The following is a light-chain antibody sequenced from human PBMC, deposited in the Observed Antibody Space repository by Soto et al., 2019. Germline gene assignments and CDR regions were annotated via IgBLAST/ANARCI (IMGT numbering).Light chain of an antibody. CDR3: QQYNNWPIT. CDR1: QSVGSL. V-gene: IGKV3-15*01. Sequence: EVVMTQSPATLSVSPGERATLSCRASQSVGSLLAWYQQRPGQAPRLLIYGASTRATGIPARFTGSGSGTEFTLTISSLQSEDFAVYYCQQYNNWPITFGPGTRLE. CDR2: GAS. J-gene: IGKJ5*01.